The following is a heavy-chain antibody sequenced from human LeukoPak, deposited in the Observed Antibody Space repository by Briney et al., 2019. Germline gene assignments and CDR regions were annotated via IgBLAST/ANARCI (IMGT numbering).Heavy chain of an antibody. J-gene: IGHJ4*02. CDR2: IYHSGNT. V-gene: IGHV4-38-2*02. CDR1: GYSISSGYY. Sequence: SETLSLTCTVSGYSISSGYYWGWIRQPPGKGLEWIGNIYHSGNTYYNPSLKSRVTISVDTSKNQFSLNLISVTAADTAVYYCAREGRGSYYGGVSDYWGQGTLVTVSS. CDR3: AREGRGSYYGGVSDY. D-gene: IGHD1-26*01.